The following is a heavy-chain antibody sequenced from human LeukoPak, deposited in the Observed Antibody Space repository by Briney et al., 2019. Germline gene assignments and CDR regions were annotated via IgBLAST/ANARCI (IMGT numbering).Heavy chain of an antibody. Sequence: SETLSLTGTVSGGSISSGGYSWRWIRQHPGKGLEWIGYIYYSGSTYYNPSLKSRVTISVDTSKNQFSLKLSSVTAADTAVYYCARFGYDFWSGYDPLFDYWGQGTLVTVSS. CDR2: IYYSGST. J-gene: IGHJ4*02. CDR1: GGSISSGGYS. CDR3: ARFGYDFWSGYDPLFDY. V-gene: IGHV4-31*03. D-gene: IGHD3-3*01.